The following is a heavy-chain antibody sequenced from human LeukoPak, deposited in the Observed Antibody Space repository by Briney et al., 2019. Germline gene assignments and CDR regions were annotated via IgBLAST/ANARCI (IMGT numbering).Heavy chain of an antibody. CDR1: GGTFSSYA. CDR2: FIPIFGTA. J-gene: IGHJ4*02. Sequence: SVRVSCKASGGTFSSYAISWVRQAPGEGVEWVGGFIPIFGTAQYAQKFQGGVTITAEESTSTAYMVLSSLRTEDTAVYYCARDGDCSGGSCYYFDYWGQGTLVTVSS. CDR3: ARDGDCSGGSCYYFDY. D-gene: IGHD2-15*01. V-gene: IGHV1-69*13.